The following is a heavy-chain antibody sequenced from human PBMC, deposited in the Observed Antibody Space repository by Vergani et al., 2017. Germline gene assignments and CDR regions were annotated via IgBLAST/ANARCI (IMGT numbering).Heavy chain of an antibody. CDR3: TTDRDEDGRXV. CDR2: IKSKTDGVTT. CDR1: GFTFSNAW. Sequence: EVQLVESGGGLVKPGGSLRLSCAASGFTFSNAWMSWVRQAPGKGLEWVGRIKSKTDGVTTVYAAPVKGRFTISRDDSKNTLYLQMNSLKTEDTAVDYCTTDRDEDGRXVWGQG. D-gene: IGHD3-10*01. J-gene: IGHJ6*01. V-gene: IGHV3-15*01.